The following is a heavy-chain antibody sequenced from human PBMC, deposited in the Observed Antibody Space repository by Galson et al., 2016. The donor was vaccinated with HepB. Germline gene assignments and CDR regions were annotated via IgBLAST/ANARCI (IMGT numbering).Heavy chain of an antibody. CDR2: ISFDGTNK. D-gene: IGHD1-1*01. V-gene: IGHV3-30-3*02. CDR1: GSAFSTYA. CDR3: ASGASGTTHGPNWFDP. Sequence: SLRLSCATSGSAFSTYAMHWVRQAPGKGLEWVAVISFDGTNKYYAESVKGRFTISRDTSKNTVSLQMTSLRGEDTAVYYCASGASGTTHGPNWFDPWGQGTRVTVAS. J-gene: IGHJ5*02.